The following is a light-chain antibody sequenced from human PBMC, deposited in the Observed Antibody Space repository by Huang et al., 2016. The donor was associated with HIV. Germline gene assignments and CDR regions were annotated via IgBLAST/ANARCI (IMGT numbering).Light chain of an antibody. J-gene: IGKJ1*01. V-gene: IGKV3-11*01. CDR1: QSVGSY. Sequence: DIVLTQSPATLSLSPGERATLSCRAGQSVGSYLGWYQQTPGQAPRLLVSDASHRATGIPARFSGSGSGTDFTLTISSLEPEDFAVYYCHQHSSWPGTFGQGTRVEIK. CDR2: DAS. CDR3: HQHSSWPGT.